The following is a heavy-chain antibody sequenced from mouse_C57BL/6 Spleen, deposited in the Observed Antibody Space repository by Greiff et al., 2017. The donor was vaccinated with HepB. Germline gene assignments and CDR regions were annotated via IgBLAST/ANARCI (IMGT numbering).Heavy chain of an antibody. J-gene: IGHJ1*03. D-gene: IGHD2-4*01. CDR2: ISNGGGST. CDR3: ARDMITTGDWYFDV. V-gene: IGHV5-12*01. Sequence: EVKVVESGGGLVQPGGSLKLSCAASGFTFSDYYMYWVRQTPEKRLEWVAYISNGGGSTYYPDTVKGRFTISRDNAKNTLYLQMSRLKSEDTAMYYCARDMITTGDWYFDVWGTGTTVTVSS. CDR1: GFTFSDYY.